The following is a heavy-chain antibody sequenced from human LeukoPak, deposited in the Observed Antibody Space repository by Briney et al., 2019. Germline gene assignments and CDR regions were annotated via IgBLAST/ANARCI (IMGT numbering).Heavy chain of an antibody. V-gene: IGHV4-59*01. D-gene: IGHD1-1*01. J-gene: IGHJ6*02. CDR2: IYFSGST. CDR1: GGPLSSYY. CDR3: ARGSGRHLNHGMDV. Sequence: SETLSLTCIVSGGPLSSYYWNWVRQPPGKGLEWIGYIYFSGSTNHNPSLKSRVTMSVDTSKNQFSLKLSSVTAADTAVYYCARGSGRHLNHGMDVWGQGTTVTVSS.